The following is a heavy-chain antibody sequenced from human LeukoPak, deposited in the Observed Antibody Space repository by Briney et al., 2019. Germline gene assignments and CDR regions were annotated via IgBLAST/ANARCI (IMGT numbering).Heavy chain of an antibody. V-gene: IGHV3-23*01. J-gene: IGHJ5*02. CDR1: GFTFRRHA. CDR2: SGGSGGAS. CDR3: ARDPRGP. Sequence: GGSLRLSCAAFGFTFRRHAMSWVRQAPGKGLEWVSSDSDSGGSGGASKYADSVKGRFTISRDNSKNTLYLQMNSLRAEDTAVYYCARDPRGPWGQGTLVTVSS.